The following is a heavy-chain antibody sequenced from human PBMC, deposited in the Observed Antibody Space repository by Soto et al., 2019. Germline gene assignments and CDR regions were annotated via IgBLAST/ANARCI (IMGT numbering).Heavy chain of an antibody. J-gene: IGHJ4*02. D-gene: IGHD6-13*01. CDR2: INPSGGSP. Sequence: ASGKVSCKASEYTFSIYDGHWVRQAPGQGLAWMGIINPSGGSPRYAQKFQGRVTMTRDTSTSTVYMELSRLSSEDPAVYYCATSTQIAAPFDYWGKRTLLPVSS. CDR1: EYTFSIYD. V-gene: IGHV1-46*01. CDR3: ATSTQIAAPFDY.